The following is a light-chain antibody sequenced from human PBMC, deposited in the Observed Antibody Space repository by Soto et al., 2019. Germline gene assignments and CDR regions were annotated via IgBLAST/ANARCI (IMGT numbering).Light chain of an antibody. CDR1: SSDVGSYNL. J-gene: IGLJ3*02. CDR2: EVS. V-gene: IGLV2-23*02. CDR3: CSYAGNSPLWV. Sequence: QSALTQPASVSGSPGQSITISCTGTSSDVGSYNLVSWYQHHPGKAPKLILYEVSQRPSGVSTRFSGSKSGNTASLTISGLQAEDEADYYCCSYAGNSPLWVFGGGTKLTVL.